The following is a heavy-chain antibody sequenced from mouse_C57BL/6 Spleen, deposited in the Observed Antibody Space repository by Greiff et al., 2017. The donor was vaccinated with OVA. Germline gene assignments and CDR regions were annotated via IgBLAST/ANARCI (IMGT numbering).Heavy chain of an antibody. J-gene: IGHJ3*01. CDR3: ARNFYAYDAWFAY. CDR1: GFTFSDYG. Sequence: EVQLVEPGGGLVKPGGSLKLSCAASGFTFSDYGMHWVRQAPEKGLEWVAYISSGSSTIYYADTVKGRFTISRDNAKNTLFLQMTSLRSEDTAMYYCARNFYAYDAWFAYWGQGTLVTVSA. V-gene: IGHV5-17*01. D-gene: IGHD2-2*01. CDR2: ISSGSSTI.